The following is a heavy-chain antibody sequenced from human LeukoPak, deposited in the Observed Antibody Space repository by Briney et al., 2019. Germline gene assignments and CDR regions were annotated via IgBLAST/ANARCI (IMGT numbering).Heavy chain of an antibody. CDR3: AKDGRPDTYGIFDL. J-gene: IGHJ4*01. CDR1: GFTFSSYA. D-gene: IGHD1-1*01. V-gene: IGHV3-30-3*01. CDR2: ISYDGSNK. Sequence: GGSLRLSCAASGFTFSSYAMHWVRQAPGKGLEWVAVISYDGSNKYYADSVKGRFTISRDNSKNSLYLQMNSLRAEDTAFYYCAKDGRPDTYGIFDLWGHGTLVTVSS.